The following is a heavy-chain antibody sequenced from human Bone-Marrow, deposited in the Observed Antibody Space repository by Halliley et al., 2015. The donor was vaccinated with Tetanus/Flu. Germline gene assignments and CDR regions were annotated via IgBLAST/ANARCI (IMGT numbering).Heavy chain of an antibody. CDR3: GRRLLGGFKAVDF. V-gene: IGHV4-34*01. D-gene: IGHD3-16*01. Sequence: WLAEISHGGSPNCNPSLKSRATISLGTSKNQFSLRVFSVTGADTAVYYCGRRLLGGFKAVDFWDKGTLVFVSS. CDR2: ISHGGSP. J-gene: IGHJ4*01.